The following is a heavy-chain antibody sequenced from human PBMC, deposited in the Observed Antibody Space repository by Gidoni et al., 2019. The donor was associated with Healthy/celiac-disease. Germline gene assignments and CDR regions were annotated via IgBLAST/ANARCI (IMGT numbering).Heavy chain of an antibody. CDR1: RLPSGSYA. CDR2: ISGSGGST. CDR3: AKGTSYTYYYYGMDV. V-gene: IGHV3-23*01. Sequence: VQLFVSGAGLVHPGGSLRLSCAASRLPSGSYARSWVRQAPGKGMEWVSAISGSGGSTYYADSVKGRFTISRDNSKNTLYLQMNSLRAEDTAVYYCAKGTSYTYYYYGMDVWGQGTTVTVSS. J-gene: IGHJ6*02. D-gene: IGHD1-26*01.